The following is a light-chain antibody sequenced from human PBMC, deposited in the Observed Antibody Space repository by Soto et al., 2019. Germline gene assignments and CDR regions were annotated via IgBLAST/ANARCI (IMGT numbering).Light chain of an antibody. J-gene: IGKJ5*01. V-gene: IGKV1-39*01. CDR3: QQSFRSPIT. Sequence: IQLTQSPSSLSASVGDTVTMTCRASQSIALSVNWYQQKPGKAPKLLIYVAFTLESGVPSRFSGSGSGTELTLTIRSLQPEDFETYYCQQSFRSPITFGQGTRLEI. CDR2: VAF. CDR1: QSIALS.